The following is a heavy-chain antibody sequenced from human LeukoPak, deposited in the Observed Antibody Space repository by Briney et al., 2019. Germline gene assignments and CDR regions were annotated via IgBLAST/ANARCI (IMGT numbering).Heavy chain of an antibody. CDR2: IHASGIT. CDR3: ARLLPGSLAPYFDY. CDR1: GGSISGSY. Sequence: PSETLSLTCTVSGGSISGSYCSWVRQPPGKGLEWIGYIHASGITNYNPSLKSRVTISVDTSKNQFSLNLRTVTAADTAVYFCARLLPGSLAPYFDYWGQGALVSVSS. D-gene: IGHD1-14*01. J-gene: IGHJ4*02. V-gene: IGHV4-4*09.